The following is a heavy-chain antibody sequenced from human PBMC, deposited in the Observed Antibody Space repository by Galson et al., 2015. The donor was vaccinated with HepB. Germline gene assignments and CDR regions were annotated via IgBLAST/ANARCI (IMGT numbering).Heavy chain of an antibody. Sequence: SLRLSCAASGFTFSSYGMHWVRQVPGKGLEWVAVIWYDGSNKYYADSVKGRFTISRDNSKNTLYLQMNSLRAEDTAVYYCARGGYYGASRDAFDIWGQGTMVTVSS. CDR2: IWYDGSNK. D-gene: IGHD3-10*01. CDR1: GFTFSSYG. V-gene: IGHV3-33*01. CDR3: ARGGYYGASRDAFDI. J-gene: IGHJ3*02.